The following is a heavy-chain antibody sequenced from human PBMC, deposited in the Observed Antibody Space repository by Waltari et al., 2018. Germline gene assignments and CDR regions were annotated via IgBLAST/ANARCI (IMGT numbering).Heavy chain of an antibody. CDR2: INHSGST. D-gene: IGHD4-17*01. J-gene: IGHJ3*02. CDR3: ARLFTVTTSHDAFDI. Sequence: QVQLQQWGAGLLKPSETLSLTCAVYGGSFSGHYRIRIRQPPGKGLEWIGEINHSGSTNYNPSLKSRVTISVDTSKNQFSLKLSSVTAADTAVYYCARLFTVTTSHDAFDIWGQGTMVTVSS. CDR1: GGSFSGHY. V-gene: IGHV4-34*01.